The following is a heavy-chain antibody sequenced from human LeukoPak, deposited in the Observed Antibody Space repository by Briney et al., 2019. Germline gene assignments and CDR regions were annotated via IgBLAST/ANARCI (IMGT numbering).Heavy chain of an antibody. CDR1: GFTFSSYS. CDR2: ISSSSSYI. V-gene: IGHV3-21*01. D-gene: IGHD3-16*02. Sequence: GGSLRLSCAASGFTFSSYSMNWVRQAPGKGLEWVSSISSSSSYIYYADSVKGRFTISRDNAKNSLYLQMNSLRAEDTAVYYCARDLAFRGGYQLARPSGWFDPRGQGTLVAVSS. J-gene: IGHJ5*02. CDR3: ARDLAFRGGYQLARPSGWFDP.